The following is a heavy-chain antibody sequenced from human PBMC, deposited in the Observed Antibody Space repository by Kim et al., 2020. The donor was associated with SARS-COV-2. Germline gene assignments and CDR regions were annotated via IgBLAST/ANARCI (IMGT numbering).Heavy chain of an antibody. J-gene: IGHJ3*01. CDR3: VKVRAAMWRDACDV. CDR2: ISWNGADI. Sequence: GGSLRLSCAAAGFTFDDYAMQWVRQVPGKGLEWVADISWNGADIGYADSVKGRFTMSRDNAKNSLHLQMNSLRPEDTALYYCVKVRAAMWRDACDVWGQGTMATVPS. D-gene: IGHD6-13*01. V-gene: IGHV3-9*01. CDR1: GFTFDDYA.